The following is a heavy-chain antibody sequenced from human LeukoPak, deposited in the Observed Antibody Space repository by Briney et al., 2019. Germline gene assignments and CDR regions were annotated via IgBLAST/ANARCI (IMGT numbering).Heavy chain of an antibody. CDR2: ISDSGRAT. Sequence: GGSLRLSCAASGFTFTDYAMSWVRQAPGKGLEWVSGISDSGRATYYTDSVKGRCTISRDNSKNTVSLQMDNVTPEDTAVYFCVRHDSFIPFWGQGALVTVSS. CDR3: VRHDSFIPF. D-gene: IGHD3-16*02. V-gene: IGHV3-23*01. CDR1: GFTFTDYA. J-gene: IGHJ4*02.